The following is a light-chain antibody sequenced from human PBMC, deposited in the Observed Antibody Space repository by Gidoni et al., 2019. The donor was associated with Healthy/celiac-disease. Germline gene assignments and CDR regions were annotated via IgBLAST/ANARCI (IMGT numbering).Light chain of an antibody. CDR3: QQYNNWPPYT. CDR1: QSVSSN. CDR2: GAS. J-gene: IGKJ2*01. Sequence: EIVMTQSTATLSVSPGERATLSCSASQSVSSNLAWYQQKTGQAPRRLIYGASTRATGIPARFSGSGSGTEFTLTISSLQSEDFAVYYCQQYNNWPPYTFGQGTKLEIK. V-gene: IGKV3-15*01.